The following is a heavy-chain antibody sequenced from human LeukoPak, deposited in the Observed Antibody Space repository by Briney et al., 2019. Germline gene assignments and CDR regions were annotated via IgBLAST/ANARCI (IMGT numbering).Heavy chain of an antibody. J-gene: IGHJ4*02. CDR2: IYPGDSDT. CDR1: GYRFTSYW. V-gene: IGHV5-51*01. Sequence: GESLKISCKGSGYRFTSYWIGWVRQMPGKGLEWMGIIYPGDSDTRYSPSFQGQVTISADKSISTAFLQWSSLKASDTAMYFCARQQAGYNFYFDQWGQGTLVTVSS. CDR3: ARQQAGYNFYFDQ. D-gene: IGHD5-24*01.